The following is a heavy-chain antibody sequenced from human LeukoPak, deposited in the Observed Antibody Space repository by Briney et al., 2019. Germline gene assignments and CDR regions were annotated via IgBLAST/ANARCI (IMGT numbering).Heavy chain of an antibody. CDR2: ISYDGSNK. V-gene: IGHV3-30*04. J-gene: IGHJ4*02. D-gene: IGHD3-3*01. Sequence: GGSLRLSCAASGFTFSSYAMHWVRQAPGKGLEWVAVISYDGSNKYYADSVKGRFTISRDNSKNTLYLQMNSLRAEDTAVYYCAKDTYYDFWSTYGNWGQGTLVTVSS. CDR1: GFTFSSYA. CDR3: AKDTYYDFWSTYGN.